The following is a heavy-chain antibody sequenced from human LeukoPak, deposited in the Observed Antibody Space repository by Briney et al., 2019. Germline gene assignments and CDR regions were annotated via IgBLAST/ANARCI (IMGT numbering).Heavy chain of an antibody. Sequence: PSETLSLTCTVSGYSISSGYYWGWIRQPPGKGLEWIGSIYHSGSTYYNPSLMSRVTISVDTSKNQFSLKLSSVTAADTAVYYCARPSAALLFDYWGQGTLVTVSS. D-gene: IGHD6-13*01. J-gene: IGHJ4*02. CDR2: IYHSGST. CDR3: ARPSAALLFDY. V-gene: IGHV4-38-2*02. CDR1: GYSISSGYY.